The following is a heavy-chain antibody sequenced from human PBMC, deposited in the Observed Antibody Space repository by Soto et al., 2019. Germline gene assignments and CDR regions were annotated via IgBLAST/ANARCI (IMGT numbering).Heavy chain of an antibody. V-gene: IGHV3-21*01. J-gene: IGHJ4*02. CDR2: ISISSSYI. CDR1: GFTFSSYR. D-gene: IGHD3-3*01. Sequence: XGSLRRTCAASGFTFSSYRLNWIRQAPGKGLEWVSSISISSSYIYYADSVKGRFTISRDNAKNSLYLQMASLRAEDTAVYYCARDREIFGVVGNFDYWGQGTLVTVSS. CDR3: ARDREIFGVVGNFDY.